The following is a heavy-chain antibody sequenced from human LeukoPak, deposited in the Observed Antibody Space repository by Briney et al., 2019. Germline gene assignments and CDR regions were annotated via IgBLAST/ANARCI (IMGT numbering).Heavy chain of an antibody. D-gene: IGHD2-2*01. J-gene: IGHJ6*02. CDR2: INHSGST. CDR1: GGSFSGYY. Sequence: SETLSLTCAVYGGSFSGYYWSWIRQPPGKGLEWIGEINHSGSTNYNPSLKSRVTISVDTSKNQFSLKLSSVTAADTAVYYCAGTVVPAAMPSYYYGMDVWGQGTTVTVSS. V-gene: IGHV4-34*01. CDR3: AGTVVPAAMPSYYYGMDV.